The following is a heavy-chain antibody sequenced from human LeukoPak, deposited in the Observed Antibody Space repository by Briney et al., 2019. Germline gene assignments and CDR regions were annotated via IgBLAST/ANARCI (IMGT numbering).Heavy chain of an antibody. CDR2: TYYRSKWYN. D-gene: IGHD6-19*01. CDR3: ARDFGTTGWHTFDY. V-gene: IGHV6-1*01. J-gene: IGHJ4*02. Sequence: SQTLSLTCVVSGDSVSSKNGAWNWIRQSPSRGLEWLGRTYYRSKWYNDYAASMEGRMTISQDTSKNQYSLHLNFVTPDDTAVYYCARDFGTTGWHTFDYWGQGTLVTVSS. CDR1: GDSVSSKNGA.